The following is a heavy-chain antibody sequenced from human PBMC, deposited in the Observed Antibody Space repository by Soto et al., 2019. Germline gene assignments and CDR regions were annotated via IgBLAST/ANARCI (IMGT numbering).Heavy chain of an antibody. V-gene: IGHV3-23*01. CDR3: AKDSQFSGWLSAQTFDY. CDR1: GFTFSSHA. D-gene: IGHD6-19*01. Sequence: EVQLLESGGGLVQPGGSLRLSCAVSGFTFSSHAMSWVRQAPGKGLECVSSITGSGDSTYYADSVKGRFTISRDKSKSTLYLQMNSLRAEGTAVYYCAKDSQFSGWLSAQTFDYWGQGTQVTVSS. CDR2: ITGSGDST. J-gene: IGHJ4*02.